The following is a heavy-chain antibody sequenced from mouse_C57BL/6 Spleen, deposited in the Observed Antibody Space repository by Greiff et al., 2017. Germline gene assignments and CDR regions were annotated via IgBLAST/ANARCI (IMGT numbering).Heavy chain of an antibody. J-gene: IGHJ3*01. CDR3: ARDYGSSTAFAY. D-gene: IGHD1-1*01. Sequence: VQLQQSGAELVKPGASVKLSYYMHWVKQRTEQGLEWIGRIDPEDGETKYAPQFQGKATITADTSSNTAYLQLSSLTSEDTAVYYCARDYGSSTAFAYWGQGTLVTVSA. CDR2: IDPEDGET. V-gene: IGHV14-2*01. CDR1: Y.